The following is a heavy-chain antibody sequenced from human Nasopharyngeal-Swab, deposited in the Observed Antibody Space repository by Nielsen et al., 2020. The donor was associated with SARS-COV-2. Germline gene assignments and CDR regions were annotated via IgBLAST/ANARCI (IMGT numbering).Heavy chain of an antibody. J-gene: IGHJ4*02. Sequence: WIRQPPGKGLEWVANIKQDGSGKYYVDSVKGRFTISRDNAKNSLYLQMNSLRAEDTAVYYCARDPNYYDSSGYLDYWGQGTLVTVSS. D-gene: IGHD3-22*01. CDR2: IKQDGSGK. V-gene: IGHV3-7*01. CDR3: ARDPNYYDSSGYLDY.